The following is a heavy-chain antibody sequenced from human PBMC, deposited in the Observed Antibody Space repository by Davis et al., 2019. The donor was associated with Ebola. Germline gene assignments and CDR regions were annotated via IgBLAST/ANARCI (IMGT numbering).Heavy chain of an antibody. CDR2: ISSSSSYI. V-gene: IGHV3-21*04. D-gene: IGHD3-22*01. Sequence: PGGSLRLSCAASGFTFSSYSMNWVRQAPGKGLEWVSSISSSSSYIYYADSVKGRFTISRDSAKNSLYLQMNSLRAEDTAVYYCARGDSRFENYYYGMDVWGQGTTVTVSS. CDR3: ARGDSRFENYYYGMDV. J-gene: IGHJ6*02. CDR1: GFTFSSYS.